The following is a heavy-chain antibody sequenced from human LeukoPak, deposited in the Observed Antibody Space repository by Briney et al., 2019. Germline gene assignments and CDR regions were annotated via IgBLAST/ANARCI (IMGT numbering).Heavy chain of an antibody. J-gene: IGHJ4*02. V-gene: IGHV4-34*01. CDR2: INHSGST. CDR3: ARVTGGYFDY. Sequence: PSETLSLTCAVYGGSFSGCYWSWIRQPPGKGLEWIGEINHSGSTNYNPSLKSRVTISVDTSKNQFSLKLSSVTAADTAVYYCARVTGGYFDYWGQGTLVTVSS. CDR1: GGSFSGCY. D-gene: IGHD3-10*01.